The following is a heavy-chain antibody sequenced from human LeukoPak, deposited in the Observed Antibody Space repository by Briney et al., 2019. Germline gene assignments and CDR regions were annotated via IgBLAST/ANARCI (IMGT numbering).Heavy chain of an antibody. J-gene: IGHJ6*02. CDR1: GFSFSNYW. D-gene: IGHD2-2*01. CDR2: MNIDGSER. V-gene: IGHV3-7*01. Sequence: GGSLRLSCAASGFSFSNYWMGWVRQAPGKRPEWVANMNIDGSERYYADSVKGRFTISRVNSKNTVDLQMNSPRAEDTAVYYCARGYKLVPAAKYGMDVWGQGTTVTVSS. CDR3: ARGYKLVPAAKYGMDV.